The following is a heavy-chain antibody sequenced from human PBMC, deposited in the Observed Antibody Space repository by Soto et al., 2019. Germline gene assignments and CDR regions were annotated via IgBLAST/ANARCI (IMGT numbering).Heavy chain of an antibody. CDR2: ISSSSSYI. CDR3: ARDAKDPSYNYDSSGYSGDAFDI. Sequence: EVQLVESGGGLVKPGGSLRLSCAASGFTFSSYSMNWVRQAPGKGLEWVSSISSSSSYIYYADSVKGRFTISRDNAKNSLYLQMHSLRAEDTAVYYCARDAKDPSYNYDSSGYSGDAFDIWGQGTMVTVSS. D-gene: IGHD3-22*01. CDR1: GFTFSSYS. V-gene: IGHV3-21*01. J-gene: IGHJ3*02.